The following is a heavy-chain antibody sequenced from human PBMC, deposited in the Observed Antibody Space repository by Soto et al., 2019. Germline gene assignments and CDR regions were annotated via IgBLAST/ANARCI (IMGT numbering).Heavy chain of an antibody. Sequence: SETLSLTCTVSGGSISSSSYYWGWIRQPPGKGLEWIGSIYYSGSTYYNPSLKSRVTISVDTSKNQFSLKLSSVTAADTAVYYCARNAVHSSGFTDYWGQGTRVTVSS. V-gene: IGHV4-39*01. J-gene: IGHJ4*02. CDR3: ARNAVHSSGFTDY. CDR2: IYYSGST. CDR1: GGSISSSSYY. D-gene: IGHD6-19*01.